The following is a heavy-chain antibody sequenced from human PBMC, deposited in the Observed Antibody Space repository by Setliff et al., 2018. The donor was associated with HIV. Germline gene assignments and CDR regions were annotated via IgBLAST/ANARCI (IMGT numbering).Heavy chain of an antibody. V-gene: IGHV4-39*07. D-gene: IGHD1-20*01. J-gene: IGHJ4*02. Sequence: SETLSLTCSVSGDSMSSFSSYWGWIRQSPRKGLEWIGSIYPSGTTYYNPSLKSRVTISVDTSKNQFSLKLTSVTAAYTALYYCARIIGSDISGAQYYFDHWGQGSLVTVSS. CDR2: IYPSGTT. CDR1: GDSMSSFSSY. CDR3: ARIIGSDISGAQYYFDH.